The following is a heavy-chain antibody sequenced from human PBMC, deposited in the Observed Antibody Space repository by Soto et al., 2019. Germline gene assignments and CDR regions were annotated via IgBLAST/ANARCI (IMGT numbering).Heavy chain of an antibody. CDR2: ISGSGGST. J-gene: IGHJ4*02. V-gene: IGHV3-23*01. CDR1: GFTFSSYA. Sequence: GGSLRLSCAASGFTFSSYAMSWVRQAPGKGLEWVSAISGSGGSTYYAGSVKGRFTISRDDSKNTLYLQMNSLRAEDTAVYYCAKSLPGIIRPYYFDYWGQGTLVTVSS. D-gene: IGHD3-3*01. CDR3: AKSLPGIIRPYYFDY.